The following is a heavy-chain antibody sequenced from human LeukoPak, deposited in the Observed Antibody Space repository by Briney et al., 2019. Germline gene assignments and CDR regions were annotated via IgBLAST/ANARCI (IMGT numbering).Heavy chain of an antibody. CDR3: GRDRDWGAFDP. D-gene: IGHD3/OR15-3a*01. CDR2: ITPSGDMS. Sequence: GGSLRLSYAAFGFTFDIYGINWVRRAPGKGLEWVSGITPSGDMSYYADSVKGRFTISRDNSKNTVSLQMNSLRVEDTALYYCGRDRDWGAFDPWGQGTPVTVSS. CDR1: GFTFDIYG. V-gene: IGHV3-23*01. J-gene: IGHJ5*02.